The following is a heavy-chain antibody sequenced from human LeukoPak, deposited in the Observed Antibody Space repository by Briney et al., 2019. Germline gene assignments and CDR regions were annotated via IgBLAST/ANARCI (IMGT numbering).Heavy chain of an antibody. CDR2: ISFGDSDS. Sequence: GESLKISCKGSGYSFTSYWIGWVRQMPGKGLEWMGIISFGDSDSRYSPSFQGQVTISVDKSISTAYLQWSSLKASDTAMYYCARRYYYYYYMDVWGKGTTVTVSS. CDR1: GYSFTSYW. J-gene: IGHJ6*03. CDR3: ARRYYYYYYMDV. V-gene: IGHV5-51*01.